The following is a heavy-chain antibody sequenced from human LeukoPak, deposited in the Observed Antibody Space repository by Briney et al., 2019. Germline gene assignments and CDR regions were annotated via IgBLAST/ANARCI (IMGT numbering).Heavy chain of an antibody. Sequence: PSETLSLTCTVSGGSISSYYWSWIRQPPEKGLEWIGYIYYSGSTNYNPSLKSRVTISVDTSKNQFSLKLSSVTAADTAVYYCARWRIYSGSYEHYWGQGTLVTVSS. CDR2: IYYSGST. CDR1: GGSISSYY. D-gene: IGHD1-26*01. J-gene: IGHJ4*02. CDR3: ARWRIYSGSYEHY. V-gene: IGHV4-59*01.